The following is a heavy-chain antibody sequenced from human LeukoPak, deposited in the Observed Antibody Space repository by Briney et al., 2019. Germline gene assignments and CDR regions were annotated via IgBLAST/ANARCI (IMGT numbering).Heavy chain of an antibody. CDR1: GFSFSTFC. Sequence: GGSLTLSCTASGFSFSTFCMSWVRQTPGKGLEWVANIKQDGSEIYYVDSVKGEFTTTRDNAKTSLYLQMNSLRVEDTAVYYGAGRSSYPGVGYWGQGTLVTVAS. CDR3: AGRSSYPGVGY. J-gene: IGHJ4*02. CDR2: IKQDGSEI. D-gene: IGHD2-8*01. V-gene: IGHV3-7*04.